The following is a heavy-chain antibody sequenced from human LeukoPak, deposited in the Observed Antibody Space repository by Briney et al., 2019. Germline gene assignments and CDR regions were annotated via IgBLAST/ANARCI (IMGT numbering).Heavy chain of an antibody. V-gene: IGHV3-53*01. D-gene: IGHD3-10*01. CDR1: GFTVSSNY. Sequence: GGSLRLSCAASGFTVSSNYMSWVRQAPGKGLEWVSVIYSGGSTYYADSVKGRFTISRDNSKNTLYLQMNSLRADDTAVYYCARDLRSTMVRGIYYYYYMDVWGKGTTVTISS. J-gene: IGHJ6*03. CDR2: IYSGGST. CDR3: ARDLRSTMVRGIYYYYYMDV.